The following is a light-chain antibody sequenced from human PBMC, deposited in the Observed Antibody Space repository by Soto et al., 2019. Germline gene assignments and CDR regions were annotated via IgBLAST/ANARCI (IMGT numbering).Light chain of an antibody. CDR3: QQYDNWPRT. CDR1: QSVGSN. Sequence: EIVMTQSPATLSVSPGERATLSCRASQSVGSNLVWYQQKPGQAPRLLIYGASTRATGFPDRFSGSGSGTEFTLTISSLQSEDFAVYYCQQYDNWPRTFGQGTKVEIK. J-gene: IGKJ1*01. V-gene: IGKV3-15*01. CDR2: GAS.